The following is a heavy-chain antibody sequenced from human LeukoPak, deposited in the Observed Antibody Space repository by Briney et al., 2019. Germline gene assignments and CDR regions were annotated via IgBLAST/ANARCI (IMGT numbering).Heavy chain of an antibody. CDR3: ARVYESSGYYHFDY. CDR1: GGTFNSYV. D-gene: IGHD3-22*01. V-gene: IGHV1-69*04. J-gene: IGHJ4*02. CDR2: IIPILGIA. Sequence: SVKVSCKASGGTFNSYVISWVRQAPGQGLEWMGRIIPILGIANYAQKFQGRVTITADKSTSTAYMELSSLRSEDTAVYYCARVYESSGYYHFDYWGQGTLVTVSS.